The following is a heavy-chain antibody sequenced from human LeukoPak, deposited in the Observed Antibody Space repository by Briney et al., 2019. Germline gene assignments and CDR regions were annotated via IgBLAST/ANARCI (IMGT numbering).Heavy chain of an antibody. CDR1: GFAVSDND. D-gene: IGHD3-22*01. V-gene: IGHV3-53*01. J-gene: IGHJ4*02. CDR2: IYTNDAT. Sequence: GGSLRLSCAAFGFAVSDNDLTWVRQAPGKGLEYISVIYTNDATFYADSVKGRFTISRDNSKNTLYLQTNSLGAGDTAVYYCTQARSSSGYGPLGFYWGQGTLVTVSS. CDR3: TQARSSSGYGPLGFY.